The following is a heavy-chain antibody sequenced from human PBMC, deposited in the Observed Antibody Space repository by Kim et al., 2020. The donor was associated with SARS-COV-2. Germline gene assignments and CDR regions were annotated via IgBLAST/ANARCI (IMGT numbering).Heavy chain of an antibody. D-gene: IGHD3-16*01. CDR3: ARDWGDYYYGMDV. J-gene: IGHJ6*02. Sequence: TYAPGFTGRVVFSLDTSVSTAYLQISSLKAEDTAVYYCARDWGDYYYGMDVWGQGTTVTVSS. V-gene: IGHV7-4-1*02.